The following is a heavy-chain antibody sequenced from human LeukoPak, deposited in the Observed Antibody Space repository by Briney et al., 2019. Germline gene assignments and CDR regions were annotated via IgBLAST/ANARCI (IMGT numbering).Heavy chain of an antibody. CDR3: AKGSLTIFGPNAV. V-gene: IGHV3-64D*06. CDR2: ISATGGAT. J-gene: IGHJ6*02. Sequence: PGGSLRLSCSASKFTFSTYAMHWVRQAPGKGLECVSSISATGGATYYADSVKGRFTISRDNSKNTLYLQMSSLRTDDTAVYYCAKGSLTIFGPNAVWGQGTTVTVSS. D-gene: IGHD3-3*01. CDR1: KFTFSTYA.